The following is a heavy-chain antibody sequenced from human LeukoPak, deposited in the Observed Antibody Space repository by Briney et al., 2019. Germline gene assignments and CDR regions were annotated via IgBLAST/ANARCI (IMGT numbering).Heavy chain of an antibody. CDR1: GFTFSSYA. J-gene: IGHJ4*02. Sequence: GRSLRLSCAASGFTFSSYAMHWVRQAPGKGLEWVAAISYDGSNKYYADSVKGRFTISRDNSKNTLYLQMNSLRAEDTAVYYCARDYFDYWGQGTLVTVSS. CDR2: ISYDGSNK. V-gene: IGHV3-30-3*01. CDR3: ARDYFDY.